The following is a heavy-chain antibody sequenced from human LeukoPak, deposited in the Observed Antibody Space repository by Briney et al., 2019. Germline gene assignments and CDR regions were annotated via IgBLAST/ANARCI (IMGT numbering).Heavy chain of an antibody. CDR3: ARSAAGTLDY. D-gene: IGHD6-13*01. J-gene: IGHJ4*02. V-gene: IGHV6-1*01. CDR1: GDSVSSKSAT. CDR2: TYYKSKWNI. Sequence: SQTLSLTFAISGDSVSSKSATWNWIRQSPSRGLEWLGRTYYKSKWNIDYAISVKSRITINPDTPKNPFSLHLNSVTPEDTAVYFCARSAAGTLDYWGQGTLVTVSS.